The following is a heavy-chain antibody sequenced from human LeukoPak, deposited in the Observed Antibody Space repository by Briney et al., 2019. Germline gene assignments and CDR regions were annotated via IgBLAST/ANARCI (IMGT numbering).Heavy chain of an antibody. V-gene: IGHV3-23*01. Sequence: PGRSLRLSCTASGFTFGDYAMSWFRQAPGKGLEWVSAISGSGGSTYYADSVKGRFTISRDNSKNTLYLQMNGLRAEDTAVYYCAKGGYSSSWYHYYYGMDVWGQGTTVTVSS. CDR2: ISGSGGST. J-gene: IGHJ6*02. CDR1: GFTFGDYA. CDR3: AKGGYSSSWYHYYYGMDV. D-gene: IGHD6-13*01.